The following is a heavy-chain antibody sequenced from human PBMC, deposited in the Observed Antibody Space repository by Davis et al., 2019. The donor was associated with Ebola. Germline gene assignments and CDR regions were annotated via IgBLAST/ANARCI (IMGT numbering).Heavy chain of an antibody. D-gene: IGHD2-2*01. J-gene: IGHJ5*02. Sequence: GESLKISCAASGLTFSNHVMHWVRQAAGKGLEGVAVISHDGSNRYIADSVKGRFTVSRDNSNNMLYLQMHRLRAEDTAKYYCAKGLYCSSYTCHEGGWFGPWGQGALVTVSS. CDR2: ISHDGSNR. CDR1: GLTFSNHV. CDR3: AKGLYCSSYTCHEGGWFGP. V-gene: IGHV3-30*04.